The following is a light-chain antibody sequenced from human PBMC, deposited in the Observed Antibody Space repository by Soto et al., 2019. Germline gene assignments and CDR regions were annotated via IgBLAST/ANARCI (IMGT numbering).Light chain of an antibody. CDR1: QGINSW. CDR2: VAS. CDR3: QQANSFPLS. V-gene: IGKV1-12*01. Sequence: DIQLTQSPSFVSASVGDRVTINCRASQGINSWLAWYQQKPGKAPKLLIDVASTLQSGVPSRFSGSGSGIDFTLTISCVQPEDFATYYCQQANSFPLSFGGGTKVNIK. J-gene: IGKJ4*01.